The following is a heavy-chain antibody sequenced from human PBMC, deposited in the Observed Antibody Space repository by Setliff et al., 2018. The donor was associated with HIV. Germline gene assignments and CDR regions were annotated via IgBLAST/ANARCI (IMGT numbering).Heavy chain of an antibody. D-gene: IGHD1-26*01. J-gene: IGHJ3*02. Sequence: GGSLRLSCVVSGFIFSDHYMDWVRQAPGKGLEWVANIKQDGSEKYYVDSVKGRFTISRDNAKNSLYLQMNSLRAEDTAVYYCARNTDVDSVYRPFHIWGQGTMVTVSS. CDR3: ARNTDVDSVYRPFHI. CDR2: IKQDGSEK. V-gene: IGHV3-7*03. CDR1: GFIFSDHY.